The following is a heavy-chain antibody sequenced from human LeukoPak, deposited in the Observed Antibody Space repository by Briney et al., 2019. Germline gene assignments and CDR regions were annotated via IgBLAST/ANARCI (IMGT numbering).Heavy chain of an antibody. J-gene: IGHJ5*02. Sequence: SETLSLTCTVSGGSISSSSYYWGWIRQPPGKGLEWIGSIYYSGSTNYNPSLKSRVTISVDTSKNQFSLKLSSVTAADTAVYYCARRRYYYGSGSYYRWFDPWGQGTLVTVSS. CDR1: GGSISSSSYY. V-gene: IGHV4-39*07. CDR2: IYYSGST. D-gene: IGHD3-10*01. CDR3: ARRRYYYGSGSYYRWFDP.